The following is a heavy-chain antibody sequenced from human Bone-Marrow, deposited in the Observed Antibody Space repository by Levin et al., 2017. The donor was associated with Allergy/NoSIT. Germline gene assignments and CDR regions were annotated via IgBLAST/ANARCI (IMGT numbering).Heavy chain of an antibody. CDR2: IKQDGSEK. CDR3: ARVYSSSWSHFDY. V-gene: IGHV3-7*04. Sequence: GESLKISCAASGFTFSSYWMSWVRQAPGKGLEWVANIKQDGSEKYYVDSVKGRFTISRDNAKNSLYLQMNSLRAEDTAVYYCARVYSSSWSHFDYWGQGTLVTVSS. CDR1: GFTFSSYW. D-gene: IGHD6-13*01. J-gene: IGHJ4*02.